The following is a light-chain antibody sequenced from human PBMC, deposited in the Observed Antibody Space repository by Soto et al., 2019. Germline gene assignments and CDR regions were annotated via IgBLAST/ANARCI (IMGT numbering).Light chain of an antibody. J-gene: IGLJ1*01. Sequence: QSVLTQPPSVSRSPGQSVAISCTGTSSDVCGYNYVSWYQQHPGKAPKLMIYDVNKRPSGVPDRFSGSKSGNTASLTISGLQSEDEAHYYCCSFAGDPYVFGTGTRSPS. CDR2: DVN. CDR1: SSDVCGYNY. V-gene: IGLV2-11*01. CDR3: CSFAGDPYV.